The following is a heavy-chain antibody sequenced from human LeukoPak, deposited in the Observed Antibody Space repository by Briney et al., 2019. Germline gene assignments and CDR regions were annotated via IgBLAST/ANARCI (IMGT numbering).Heavy chain of an antibody. CDR3: ARVYYDFWSGYEYDAFDI. D-gene: IGHD3-3*01. V-gene: IGHV1-18*01. Sequence: ASVKVSCKASGYTFTSYDISWVRQAPGQGLEGMGWISAYNGNTNYAQKLQGRVTMTTDTSTSTAYMELRSLRSDDTAVYYCARVYYDFWSGYEYDAFDIWGQGTMVTVSS. J-gene: IGHJ3*02. CDR1: GYTFTSYD. CDR2: ISAYNGNT.